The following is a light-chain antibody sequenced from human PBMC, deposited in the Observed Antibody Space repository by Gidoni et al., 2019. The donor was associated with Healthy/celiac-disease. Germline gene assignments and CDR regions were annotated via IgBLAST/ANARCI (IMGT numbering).Light chain of an antibody. J-gene: IGKJ2*02. CDR1: QIVLYSSNNKNN. CDR2: WAS. CDR3: QQYYSTPCT. Sequence: DIVMTQSPDSMAVSLVVRATITCKYSQIVLYSSNNKNNLAWYQQKPGQHPKLLIYWASTLESGVPDRFSGSGSGTDFTLTISSLQAEDVAVYYCQQYYSTPCTFGQGTKLEIK. V-gene: IGKV4-1*01.